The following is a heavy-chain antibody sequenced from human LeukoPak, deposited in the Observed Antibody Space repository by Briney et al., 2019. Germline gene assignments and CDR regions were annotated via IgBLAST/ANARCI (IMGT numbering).Heavy chain of an antibody. J-gene: IGHJ2*01. D-gene: IGHD3-16*01. V-gene: IGHV4-4*07. CDR2: IYTSGNT. CDR1: GGXIRSYR. CDR3: ASLGSGRFFDL. Sequence: PSEALSLTCTVSGGXIRSYRCSWVRQPAGKGLEWVGLIYTSGNTKYNSSLKSRVSMSVDTSKNQFSLKLRSVTAADTAVYFCASLGSGRFFDLWGRGTLVTVSS.